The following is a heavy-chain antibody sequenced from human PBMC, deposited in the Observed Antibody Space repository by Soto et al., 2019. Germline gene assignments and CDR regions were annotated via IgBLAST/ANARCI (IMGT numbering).Heavy chain of an antibody. CDR1: GFSFSDCG. J-gene: IGHJ6*02. Sequence: PGGSLRLSCAASGFSFSDCGMHWVRQAPGKGLEWMTVISYDGSNKYYADSVKGRFTISRDNSKNTLYLQMNSLRAEDTAVYYCAKDMVPEYSSSSSDGMDVWGQGTTVTVSS. D-gene: IGHD6-6*01. CDR3: AKDMVPEYSSSSSDGMDV. V-gene: IGHV3-30*18. CDR2: ISYDGSNK.